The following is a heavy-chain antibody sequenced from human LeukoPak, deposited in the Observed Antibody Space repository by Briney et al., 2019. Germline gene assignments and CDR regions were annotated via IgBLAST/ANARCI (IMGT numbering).Heavy chain of an antibody. J-gene: IGHJ4*02. CDR2: INGGGGNT. V-gene: IGHV3-23*01. Sequence: PGGSLRLSCAASGFTFNSYVMSWVRQAPGKGLEWVSAINGGGGNTYYADSVKGRFTISGDNSKNMVYLQMNTLRADDTAVYYCAKSVVVITFRFDDWGQGALVTVSS. CDR1: GFTFNSYV. D-gene: IGHD2-15*01. CDR3: AKSVVVITFRFDD.